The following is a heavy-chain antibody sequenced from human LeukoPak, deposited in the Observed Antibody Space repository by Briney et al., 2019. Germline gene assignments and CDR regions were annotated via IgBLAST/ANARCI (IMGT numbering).Heavy chain of an antibody. V-gene: IGHV4-39*07. CDR3: ARVGCSGGTCYRSRGAFDI. D-gene: IGHD2-15*01. Sequence: SETLSLTCSVSGGSISSSTYYWGWIRQPPGKGLEWIGSIYYSGSTYYNPSLKSRVTISIDRSKNQFSLKLSSVTAADTAVYYCARVGCSGGTCYRSRGAFDIWGQGTMVTVSS. J-gene: IGHJ3*02. CDR1: GGSISSSTYY. CDR2: IYYSGST.